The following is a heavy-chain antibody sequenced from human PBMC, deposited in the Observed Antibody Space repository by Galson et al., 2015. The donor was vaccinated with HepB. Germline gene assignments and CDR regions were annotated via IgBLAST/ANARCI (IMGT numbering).Heavy chain of an antibody. CDR3: TLDFWMGYYGHERFFYFGMDV. J-gene: IGHJ6*02. CDR1: GFTFSNAW. Sequence: SLRLSCAASGFTFSNAWMSWVRQAPGKGLEWVGRIKSKTDGGTTDYAAPVKGRFTISRDDSKNTLYLQMNSLKTEDTAVYYCTLDFWMGYYGHERFFYFGMDVWGQGTTVTVSS. V-gene: IGHV3-15*01. CDR2: IKSKTDGGTT. D-gene: IGHD3-3*01.